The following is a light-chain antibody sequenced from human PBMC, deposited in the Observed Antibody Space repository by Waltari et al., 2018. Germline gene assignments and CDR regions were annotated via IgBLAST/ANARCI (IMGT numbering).Light chain of an antibody. Sequence: QSALTQPASVSGSPGQSITISCTGTSSDVGSSNLVSWYQQYPGKAPKLMIYAGTKRPSGVSNRFSGSKSGNTASLTISGLQAEDEADYYCCSYAGTSTYVFGTGTKVTVL. CDR2: AGT. CDR3: CSYAGTSTYV. J-gene: IGLJ1*01. V-gene: IGLV2-23*01. CDR1: SSDVGSSNL.